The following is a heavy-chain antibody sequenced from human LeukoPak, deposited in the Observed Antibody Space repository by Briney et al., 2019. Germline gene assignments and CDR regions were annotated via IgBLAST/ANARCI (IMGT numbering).Heavy chain of an antibody. CDR2: IYYSGST. D-gene: IGHD5-12*01. CDR1: GGSISSSSYY. Sequence: PSETLSLTCTVSGGSISSSSYYWGWIRQSPGKGLEWIGSIYYSGSTYYNPSLKSRVTISVDTSKNQFSLKLSSVTAADTAVHYCARVGRGGYDFSYWGQGTLVTVSS. CDR3: ARVGRGGYDFSY. V-gene: IGHV4-39*07. J-gene: IGHJ4*02.